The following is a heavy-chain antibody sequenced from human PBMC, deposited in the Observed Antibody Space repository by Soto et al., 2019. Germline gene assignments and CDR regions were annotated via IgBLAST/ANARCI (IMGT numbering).Heavy chain of an antibody. CDR1: GFTFSRYA. J-gene: IGHJ4*02. CDR3: AKDLKRATVTTPRFFLH. V-gene: IGHV3-23*01. D-gene: IGHD4-17*01. Sequence: QSGGSLRLSCTASGFTFSRYAMSWVRQAPGKGLEWVSAISGSGGSTYYADSVKGRFTISRDNSKNTLYLQMNSLRAEDTAVYYCAKDLKRATVTTPRFFLHWGQGTLVTVSS. CDR2: ISGSGGST.